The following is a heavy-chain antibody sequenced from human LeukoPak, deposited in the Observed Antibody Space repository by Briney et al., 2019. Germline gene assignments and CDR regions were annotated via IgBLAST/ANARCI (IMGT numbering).Heavy chain of an antibody. CDR2: ISWDGGST. D-gene: IGHD6-25*01. Sequence: GGSLRLSCAASGFTFDDYTMHWVRQAPGKGLEWVSLISWDGGSTYYADSVKGRFTISRVNSKNSLYLQMNSLRTEDTALYYCAKDGGAGYYYYGMDVWGQGTTVTVSS. J-gene: IGHJ6*02. CDR1: GFTFDDYT. CDR3: AKDGGAGYYYYGMDV. V-gene: IGHV3-43*01.